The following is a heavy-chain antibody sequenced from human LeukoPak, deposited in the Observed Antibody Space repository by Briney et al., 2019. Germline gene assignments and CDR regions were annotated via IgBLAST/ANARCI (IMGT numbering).Heavy chain of an antibody. J-gene: IGHJ6*03. Sequence: GGSLRLSCAASGFTFSSYWMSWVRQAPGKGLEWVANIKQDGSEKYYVDSVKGRFTISRDNAKNSLYLQMNSLRAEDTAVYYCARRVQQQPPAYYYYYMDVWGKGTTVTISS. CDR3: ARRVQQQPPAYYYYYMDV. CDR1: GFTFSSYW. V-gene: IGHV3-7*01. D-gene: IGHD6-13*01. CDR2: IKQDGSEK.